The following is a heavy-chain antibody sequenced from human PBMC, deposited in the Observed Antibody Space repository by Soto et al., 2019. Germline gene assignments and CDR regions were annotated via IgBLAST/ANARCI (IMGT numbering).Heavy chain of an antibody. Sequence: PGGSLRPSFAASGITFTSYATNGFRQAPGKGLDWVSVISGSGIRNYYAVSVKGRFKISKDNSKTTVYLEMNSLRANDTAVYYCAKDRLYNWNSAFDHWGQGALVTVSS. J-gene: IGHJ4*02. CDR2: ISGSGIRN. CDR3: AKDRLYNWNSAFDH. D-gene: IGHD1-7*01. V-gene: IGHV3-23*01. CDR1: GITFTSYA.